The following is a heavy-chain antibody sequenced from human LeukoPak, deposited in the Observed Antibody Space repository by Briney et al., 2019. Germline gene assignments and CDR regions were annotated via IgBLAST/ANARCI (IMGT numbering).Heavy chain of an antibody. CDR3: AIRGSPMVRNY. D-gene: IGHD3-10*01. Sequence: GGSLRLSCAASGFTFSSYSMNWVRQAPGKGLEWVSSISSSSSYIYYADSVKGRFTIPIDNAKKSLYLQMNSLRAEDTAVYYCAIRGSPMVRNYWGQGTQVTDCS. CDR1: GFTFSSYS. V-gene: IGHV3-21*01. J-gene: IGHJ4*02. CDR2: ISSSSSYI.